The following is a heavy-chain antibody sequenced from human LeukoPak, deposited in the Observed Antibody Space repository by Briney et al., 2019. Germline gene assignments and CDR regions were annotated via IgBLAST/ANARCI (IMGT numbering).Heavy chain of an antibody. CDR3: AGAYYSGRYNY. J-gene: IGHJ4*02. CDR2: IYSGGTT. Sequence: ETLSLTCTVSGGSISSGGYYWSWIRQHPGKGLGWVSVIYSGGTTYNADSVKGRFTISRDNSKNTLYLQMNSLRAEDTAVYYCAGAYYSGRYNYWGQGTLVTVSS. D-gene: IGHD6-19*01. CDR1: GGSISSGGYY. V-gene: IGHV3-53*03.